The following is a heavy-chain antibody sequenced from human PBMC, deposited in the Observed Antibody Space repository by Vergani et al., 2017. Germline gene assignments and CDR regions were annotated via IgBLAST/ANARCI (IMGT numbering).Heavy chain of an antibody. CDR2: IYSGGST. CDR1: GFTVSSNY. D-gene: IGHD1-26*01. V-gene: IGHV3-66*02. CDR3: ARDGRLKNSGSYLYYYDGMDV. Sequence: EVQLVESGGGLVQPGGSLRLSCAASGFTVSSNYMSWVRQAPGKGLEWVSVIYSGGSTYYADSVKGRFTISRDNSKNKLYLQMNSLRAEDTAVYYCARDGRLKNSGSYLYYYDGMDVWGQGTTVTVSS. J-gene: IGHJ6*02.